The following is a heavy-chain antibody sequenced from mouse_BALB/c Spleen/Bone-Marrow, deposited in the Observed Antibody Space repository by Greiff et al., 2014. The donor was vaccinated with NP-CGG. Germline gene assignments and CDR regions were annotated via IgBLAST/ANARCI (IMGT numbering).Heavy chain of an antibody. V-gene: IGHV2-9*02. Sequence: VQPQQSGPGLVAPSQSLSITCSVSGFSLTSYGVHWVRQPPGEGLEWLGVIWAGGSTNYNSALMSRLSIGKDNSKSQVFLKMNSLQTDDTAMYYCAREGDYYGSSDYWGQGTTLTVSS. CDR2: IWAGGST. D-gene: IGHD1-1*01. CDR3: AREGDYYGSSDY. CDR1: GFSLTSYG. J-gene: IGHJ2*01.